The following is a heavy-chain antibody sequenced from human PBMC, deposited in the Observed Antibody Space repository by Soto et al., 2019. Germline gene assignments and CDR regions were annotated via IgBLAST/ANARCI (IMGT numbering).Heavy chain of an antibody. CDR3: ARIGLWSGYSPFDY. J-gene: IGHJ4*02. CDR2: IYYTGSD. V-gene: IGHV4-39*01. CDR1: GGRMSSSSFT. Sequence: EPLSLTGIVAGGRMSSSSFTWGWNRQPPGRGLEWIGRIYYTGSDNYNPSLNSRVTISVDTSKNQFSLSLRAVTAADTAVYYCARIGLWSGYSPFDYWGQGIPVTVSS. D-gene: IGHD3-3*01.